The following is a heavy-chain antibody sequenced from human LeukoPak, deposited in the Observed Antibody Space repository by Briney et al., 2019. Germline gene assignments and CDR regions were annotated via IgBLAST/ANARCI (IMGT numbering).Heavy chain of an antibody. CDR2: IYPGDSDT. Sequence: GESLKISCKGSGYSFTSYWIGWVRQMPGKGLEWMGIIYPGDSDTRYSPSFQGRVTISADKSLSTAYLQWSSLQASDTAMYYCARIRIAAAGSPWFDPWGQGTLVTVSS. D-gene: IGHD6-13*01. V-gene: IGHV5-51*01. CDR3: ARIRIAAAGSPWFDP. J-gene: IGHJ5*02. CDR1: GYSFTSYW.